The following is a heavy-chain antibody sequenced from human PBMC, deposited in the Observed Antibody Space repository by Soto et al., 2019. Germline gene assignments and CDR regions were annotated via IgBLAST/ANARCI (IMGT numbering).Heavy chain of an antibody. Sequence: EVQLVESGGGLVQPGGSLRLSCAASGFPFSIYSMNWVRQAPGKGLEWFSYITSDTNTIKYADSVKGRFTISRDNAKNSLYLQMNNLRDEDTAVYFCARSVEGQFDYWGQGTVVTVSS. J-gene: IGHJ4*02. D-gene: IGHD6-19*01. CDR2: ITSDTNTI. CDR3: ARSVEGQFDY. V-gene: IGHV3-48*02. CDR1: GFPFSIYS.